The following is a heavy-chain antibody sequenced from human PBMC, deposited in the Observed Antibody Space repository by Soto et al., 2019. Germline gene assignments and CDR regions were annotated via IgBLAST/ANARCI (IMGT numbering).Heavy chain of an antibody. CDR1: GFRFSIYS. CDR3: ARSVEGHFDY. J-gene: IGHJ4*02. V-gene: IGHV3-48*02. Sequence: EVRLVESGGGLVQPGGSLRLSCAASGFRFSIYSMNWVRQAPGKGLEWSAYITSDTKTIKYADSVKGRFTISRDNDKNLVYLQMNSLRDEDTAVYYCARSVEGHFDYWGQGTVVTVST. D-gene: IGHD6-19*01. CDR2: ITSDTKTI.